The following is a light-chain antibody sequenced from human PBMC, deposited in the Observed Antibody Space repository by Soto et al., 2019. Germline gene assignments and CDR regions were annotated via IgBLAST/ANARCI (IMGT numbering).Light chain of an antibody. Sequence: EIVMTQSPLSLPVTPGEPASISCRSSQSLLHYNGFNYLDWYLQKPGQSPQLLIYLGSNRASGVTDRCSGSGSGTDFALKSSRVEAEDVGVYYCMQPLQSPRTFGQGTNLEIK. CDR3: MQPLQSPRT. CDR2: LGS. V-gene: IGKV2-28*01. CDR1: QSLLHYNGFNY. J-gene: IGKJ2*02.